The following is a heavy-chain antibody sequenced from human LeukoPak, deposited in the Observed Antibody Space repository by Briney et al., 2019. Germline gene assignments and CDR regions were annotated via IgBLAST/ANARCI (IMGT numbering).Heavy chain of an antibody. V-gene: IGHV5-51*01. CDR2: IFPDDSNT. J-gene: IGHJ4*02. CDR1: GYSFPSPW. Sequence: PGESLKISSTASGYSFPSPWIAWVRPMPGKGLEWMGIIFPDDSNTGYNPSFQGQVTMSADKSVSTAYLQWSSLKASDTAIYYCARQTGRTAMEDRRIDYWGQGTLVIVSS. D-gene: IGHD7-27*01. CDR3: ARQTGRTAMEDRRIDY.